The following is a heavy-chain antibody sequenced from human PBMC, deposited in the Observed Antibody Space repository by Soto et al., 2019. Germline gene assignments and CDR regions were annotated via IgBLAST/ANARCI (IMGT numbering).Heavy chain of an antibody. CDR2: ISWNSNTI. Sequence: GGSLRLSCAASGFTFDNYAMHWVRQAPGKGLEWVSGISWNSNTIAYADSVKGRFTISRDNAKKSLYLQMNSLRAEDTALYYCAKDNGPNWGQGTLVTVSS. V-gene: IGHV3-9*01. CDR1: GFTFDNYA. CDR3: AKDNGPN. J-gene: IGHJ4*02.